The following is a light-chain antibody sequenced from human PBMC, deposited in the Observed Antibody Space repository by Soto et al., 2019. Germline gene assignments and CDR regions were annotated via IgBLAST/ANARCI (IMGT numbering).Light chain of an antibody. CDR1: QSISSY. V-gene: IGKV1-39*01. Sequence: DIQMTQSPSSLSASVGDRVTITCRASQSISSYLNWYQQKPGKAPKLLIYAASSLQSGVPSRFSGSGSGTDVTLTISSLQPEDFATYYCQQSYSTPRTFXQGTKVDIK. J-gene: IGKJ1*01. CDR2: AAS. CDR3: QQSYSTPRT.